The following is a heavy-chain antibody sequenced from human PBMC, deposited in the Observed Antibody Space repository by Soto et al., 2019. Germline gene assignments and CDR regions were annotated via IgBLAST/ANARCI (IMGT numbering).Heavy chain of an antibody. V-gene: IGHV1-8*01. CDR1: GYTFTSYD. D-gene: IGHD3-22*01. Sequence: GASVKVSCKASGYTFTSYDINWVRQATGQGLEWMGWMNPNSGNTGYAQKFQGRVTMTRNTSISTAYMELSSLRSEDTAVYYCAGGVVTLGYYYNGMDVWAKGPRSPSP. J-gene: IGHJ6*02. CDR2: MNPNSGNT. CDR3: AGGVVTLGYYYNGMDV.